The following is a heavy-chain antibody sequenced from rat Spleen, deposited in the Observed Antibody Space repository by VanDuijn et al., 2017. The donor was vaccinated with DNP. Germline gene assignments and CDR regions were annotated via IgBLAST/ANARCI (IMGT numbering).Heavy chain of an antibody. J-gene: IGHJ4*01. CDR2: ISISGSRT. CDR3: TRDYGYNHALDA. CDR1: GFTFSNYY. Sequence: EVQLVESGGGLVQPGRSLKLSCAASGFTFSNYYMAWVRQAPKKGLEWVATISISGSRTSYPDSVKGRFTISRDNAQNTLYLQMNILGSEDTAIYYCTRDYGYNHALDAWGLGTSVTVSS. D-gene: IGHD1-9*01. V-gene: IGHV5-27*01.